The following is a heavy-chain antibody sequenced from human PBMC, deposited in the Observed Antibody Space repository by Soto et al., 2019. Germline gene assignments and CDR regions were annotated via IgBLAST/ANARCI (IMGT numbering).Heavy chain of an antibody. V-gene: IGHV1-18*01. CDR1: GYTFTSYG. J-gene: IGHJ4*02. CDR2: ISAYNGNT. CDR3: ARDLRMVRGVIITSPYFDY. Sequence: GASVKVSCKASGYTFTSYGISWVRQAPGQGLEWMGWISAYNGNTNYAQKLQGRVTMTTDTSTSTAYMELRSLRSDDTAVYYCARDLRMVRGVIITSPYFDYWGQGTLVTVSS. D-gene: IGHD3-10*01.